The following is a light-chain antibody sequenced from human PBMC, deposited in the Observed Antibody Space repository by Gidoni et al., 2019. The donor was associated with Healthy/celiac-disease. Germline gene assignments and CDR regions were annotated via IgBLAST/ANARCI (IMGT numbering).Light chain of an antibody. J-gene: IGKJ2*01. CDR1: QSVSSY. CDR2: DAS. V-gene: IGKV3-11*01. CDR3: QQRSNWPPFMYT. Sequence: IVLPQSPATLSFSPGERATLSCRASQSVSSYLAWYQQKPGQAPRLLIYDASNRATGIPARFSGSGSGTDFTLTISSLEPEDFAVYYCQQRSNWPPFMYTFGQGTKLEIK.